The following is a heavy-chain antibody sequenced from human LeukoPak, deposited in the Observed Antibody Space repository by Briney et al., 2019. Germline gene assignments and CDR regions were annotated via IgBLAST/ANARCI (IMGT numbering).Heavy chain of an antibody. J-gene: IGHJ4*02. CDR3: ARNDFWSGNLGD. CDR2: INPSGGST. Sequence: ASVKVSCKASGYTFTSYYMHLVRQAPGQGLEWMGIINPSGGSTSYARKFQGRVTMTRDTSTSTVYMALSSLRSEDTAVYYCARNDFWSGNLGDWGQGTLVTVSS. V-gene: IGHV1-46*03. D-gene: IGHD3-3*01. CDR1: GYTFTSYY.